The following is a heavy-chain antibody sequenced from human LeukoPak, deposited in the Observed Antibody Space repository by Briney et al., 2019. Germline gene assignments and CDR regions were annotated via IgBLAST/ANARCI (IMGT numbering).Heavy chain of an antibody. CDR3: AREGREDTAMVRGYYYYYMDV. Sequence: GGSLRLSCAASRFTVSSNYMSWVRQAPGKGLEWVSEIYSDGSTYYADSVKGRFTISRDNSKNTLYLQMNSLRAEDTAVYYCAREGREDTAMVRGYYYYYMDVWGKGTTVTVSS. J-gene: IGHJ6*03. D-gene: IGHD5-18*01. V-gene: IGHV3-53*05. CDR1: RFTVSSNY. CDR2: IYSDGST.